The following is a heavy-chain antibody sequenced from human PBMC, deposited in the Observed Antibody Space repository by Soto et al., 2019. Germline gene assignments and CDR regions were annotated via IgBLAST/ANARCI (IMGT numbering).Heavy chain of an antibody. Sequence: LETLSLTCTVSGGSISSYYWSWIRQPPGKGLEWIGYIYYSGSTNYNPSLKSRVTISVDTSKNQFSLKLSSVTAADTAVYYCARRYGDCFDYWGQGTLVTVS. CDR1: GGSISSYY. CDR2: IYYSGST. J-gene: IGHJ4*02. D-gene: IGHD4-17*01. V-gene: IGHV4-59*08. CDR3: ARRYGDCFDY.